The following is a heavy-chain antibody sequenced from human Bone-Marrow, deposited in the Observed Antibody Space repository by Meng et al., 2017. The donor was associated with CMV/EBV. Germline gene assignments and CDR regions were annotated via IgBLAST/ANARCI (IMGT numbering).Heavy chain of an antibody. CDR3: TRHLTTIFGVAVH. V-gene: IGHV3-73*01. D-gene: IGHD3-3*01. J-gene: IGHJ4*02. Sequence: GESLKISCAASGFTFSGSAMHWVRQASGKGLEWVGRIRSKANSYATAYAASVKGRFTISREDSKNTAYLKMNSLKTEDTAVYYCTRHLTTIFGVAVHWGQGTLVTVSS. CDR2: IRSKANSYAT. CDR1: GFTFSGSA.